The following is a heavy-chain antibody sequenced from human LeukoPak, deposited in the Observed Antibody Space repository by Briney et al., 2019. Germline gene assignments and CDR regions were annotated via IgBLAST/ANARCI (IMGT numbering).Heavy chain of an antibody. J-gene: IGHJ6*03. CDR2: IYYSGNT. CDR1: GVSISGYY. D-gene: IGHD1-26*01. CDR3: ARYLRSPSTYYMDV. Sequence: SETLSLTCTVSGVSISGYYWSWIRQPPGKGLEWIGYIYYSGNTNYNPSLKSRVTMSVDTSKNQFSLKLNSMTAADTAVYYCARYLRSPSTYYMDVWGKGTTVTVSS. V-gene: IGHV4-59*01.